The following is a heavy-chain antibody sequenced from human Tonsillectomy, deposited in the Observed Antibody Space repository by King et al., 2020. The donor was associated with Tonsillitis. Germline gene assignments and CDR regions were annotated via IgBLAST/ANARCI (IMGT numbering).Heavy chain of an antibody. Sequence: VQLVESGGGLVQPGGSLRLSCAASGFTFSTYWMHWVRQVPGKGRVWVSRINTDGRTTRYADSVKGRFTISRDNAKNTLYLQMNSLRAEDTAVYYCARDGQYNSGWSSTADYWGQGTLVTVSS. CDR1: GFTFSTYW. J-gene: IGHJ4*02. D-gene: IGHD6-19*01. CDR2: INTDGRTT. CDR3: ARDGQYNSGWSSTADY. V-gene: IGHV3-74*01.